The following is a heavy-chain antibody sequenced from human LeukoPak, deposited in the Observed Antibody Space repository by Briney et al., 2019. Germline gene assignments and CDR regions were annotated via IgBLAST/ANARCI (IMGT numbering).Heavy chain of an antibody. V-gene: IGHV3-23*01. CDR2: IGGSGSNA. J-gene: IGHJ6*03. Sequence: GGSLRLSCVGTGFIFRSYAMTWIRHAPGRGLEWVADIGGSGSNAFYADSVKGRFTISRDNAKSTLYVEMHSLRVEDTAVYFCAKLADFWSGYYSSFYYYYMDVWGKGTAVTVSS. CDR1: GFIFRSYA. CDR3: AKLADFWSGYYSSFYYYYMDV. D-gene: IGHD3-3*01.